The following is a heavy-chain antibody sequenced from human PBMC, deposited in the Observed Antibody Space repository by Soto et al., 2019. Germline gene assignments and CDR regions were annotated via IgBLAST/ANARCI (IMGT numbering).Heavy chain of an antibody. CDR1: GFTFSDFD. V-gene: IGHV3-21*01. CDR2: ITSNSVYV. Sequence: EVQLVESGGGLVKPGGSLRLSCAVSGFTFSDFDMSWVRQAPGKGLEWVSSITSNSVYVYYADSLKGRFTISIDNVRRSRSLSMTSLNTDVPVVYYCARELWCGNSSSHGVYVWGQATTCT. D-gene: IGHD2-8*01. CDR3: ARELWCGNSSSHGVYV. J-gene: IGHJ6*02.